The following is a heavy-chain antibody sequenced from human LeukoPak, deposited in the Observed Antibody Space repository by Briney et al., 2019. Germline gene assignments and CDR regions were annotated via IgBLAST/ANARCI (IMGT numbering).Heavy chain of an antibody. J-gene: IGHJ4*02. Sequence: SETLSLTCTVSGGSISSGGYYWSWIRQHPGKGLEWIGYIYYSGSTYYNPSLMSRVTISVDTSKNQFSLKLSSVTAADTAVYYCARDRGSYGIDYWGQGTLVTVSS. CDR2: IYYSGST. CDR3: ARDRGSYGIDY. D-gene: IGHD1-26*01. CDR1: GGSISSGGYY. V-gene: IGHV4-31*03.